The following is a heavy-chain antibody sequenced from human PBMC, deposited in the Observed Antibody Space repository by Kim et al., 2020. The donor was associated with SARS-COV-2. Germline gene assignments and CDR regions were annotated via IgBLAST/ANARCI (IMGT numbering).Heavy chain of an antibody. Sequence: SETLSLTCTVSGGSISSYYWSWIRQPPGKGLEWIGYIYYSGSTNYNPSLKSRVTISVDTSKNQFSLKLSSVTAADTAVYYCASLFGEFDYWGQGTLVTVSS. V-gene: IGHV4-59*13. CDR1: GGSISSYY. CDR3: ASLFGEFDY. D-gene: IGHD3-10*02. CDR2: IYYSGST. J-gene: IGHJ4*02.